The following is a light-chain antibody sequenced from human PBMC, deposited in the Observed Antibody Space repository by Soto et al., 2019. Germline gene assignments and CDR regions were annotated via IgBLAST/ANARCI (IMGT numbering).Light chain of an antibody. CDR1: QDISNY. J-gene: IGKJ5*01. CDR3: QQYDNLLFT. CDR2: DAS. V-gene: IGKV1-33*01. Sequence: DIQMTQSPSSLSASVGDRVTITCQASQDISNYLNWYQQKPGKAPKLLIYDASNLETGVPSRFSGSGSGTDFTFTISSLQHEDIATYYCQQYDNLLFTFGQGKRLEIK.